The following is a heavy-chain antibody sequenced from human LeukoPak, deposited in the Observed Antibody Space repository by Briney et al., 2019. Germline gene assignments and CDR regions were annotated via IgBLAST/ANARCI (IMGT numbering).Heavy chain of an antibody. V-gene: IGHV4-34*01. CDR2: INHSGST. J-gene: IGHJ4*02. CDR3: ARGHSYSGSYAPLDH. CDR1: GGSFSGYY. D-gene: IGHD1-26*01. Sequence: PSETLSLTCAIYGGSFSGYYWSWIRQPPGKGLEWIGEINHSGSTNYNPSLKSRVTISVDTSKNQFSLKLSSVTAADTAVYYCARGHSYSGSYAPLDHWGQGALVTVSS.